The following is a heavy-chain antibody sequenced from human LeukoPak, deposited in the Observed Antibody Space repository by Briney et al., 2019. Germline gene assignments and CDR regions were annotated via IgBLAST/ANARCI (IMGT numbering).Heavy chain of an antibody. J-gene: IGHJ6*02. CDR1: GFTFSSYW. CDR2: IKQDGSEK. V-gene: IGHV3-7*01. Sequence: GGSLSLSCAASGFTFSSYWMSWVRQAPGRGLEWVANIKQDGSEKYYVDSVKGRFTISRDNAKNSLYLQMNSMRAEDTAVYYCARDQGGMDVWGQGTTVTVSS. CDR3: ARDQGGMDV.